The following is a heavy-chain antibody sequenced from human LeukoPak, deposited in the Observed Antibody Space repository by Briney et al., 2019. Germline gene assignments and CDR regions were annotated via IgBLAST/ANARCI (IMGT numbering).Heavy chain of an antibody. V-gene: IGHV1-18*04. Sequence: GASVKVSCKTSGYTFTSYDITWVRQAPGQGLEWMGWVSGFSGETVYAQKLQGRVSMTKDASSNTAYMELRSLRSDDTAVYFCARGSRGIRGYFDSWGQGTLVTVSS. CDR3: ARGSRGIRGYFDS. D-gene: IGHD3-10*01. CDR2: VSGFSGET. CDR1: GYTFTSYD. J-gene: IGHJ4*02.